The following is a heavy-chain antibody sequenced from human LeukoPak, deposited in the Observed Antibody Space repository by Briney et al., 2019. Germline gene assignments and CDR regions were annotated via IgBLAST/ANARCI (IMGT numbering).Heavy chain of an antibody. V-gene: IGHV3-33*06. J-gene: IGHJ4*02. CDR3: AKEGRIAAGTGDYFDY. Sequence: GGSLRLSCATSGFTFSHYGMHWVRQAPGKGLEWVAVIWSDGSNRYYGDPVKGRFTISRDNFQRTVYLQMNSLRAEDTAVYYCAKEGRIAAGTGDYFDYWGQGTLVTVSS. D-gene: IGHD6-13*01. CDR2: IWSDGSNR. CDR1: GFTFSHYG.